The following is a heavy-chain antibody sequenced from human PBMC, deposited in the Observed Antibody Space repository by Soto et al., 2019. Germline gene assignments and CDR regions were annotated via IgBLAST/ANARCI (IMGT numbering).Heavy chain of an antibody. J-gene: IGHJ6*02. CDR1: GGSISSSSYY. Sequence: PSETLSLTCTVSGGSISSSSYYWGWIRQPPGKGLEWIGSIYYSGSTYYNPSLKSRVTISVDTSKNQFSLKLSSVTAADTAVYYCARPFSMVVAATGSVYYYYGMDVWGQGTTVTVSS. V-gene: IGHV4-39*01. CDR2: IYYSGST. D-gene: IGHD2-15*01. CDR3: ARPFSMVVAATGSVYYYYGMDV.